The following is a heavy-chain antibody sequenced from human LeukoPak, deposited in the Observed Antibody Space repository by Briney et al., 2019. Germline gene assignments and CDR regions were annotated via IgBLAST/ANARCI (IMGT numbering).Heavy chain of an antibody. D-gene: IGHD2-8*01. CDR2: INHSGST. Sequence: SETLSLTCAVYGGSFSGYYWSWIRQPPGKGLEWLGEINHSGSTNYNPSLKSRVPISVDTSKNQFSLKLSSVTAADTAVYYCARGHGRRYCTNGVCLPFDYWGQGTLVTVSS. CDR3: ARGHGRRYCTNGVCLPFDY. V-gene: IGHV4-34*01. CDR1: GGSFSGYY. J-gene: IGHJ4*02.